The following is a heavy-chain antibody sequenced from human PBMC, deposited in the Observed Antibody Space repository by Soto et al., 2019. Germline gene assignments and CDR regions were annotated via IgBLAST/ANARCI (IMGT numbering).Heavy chain of an antibody. Sequence: QVQLQESGPGLVKPSQTLSLTCTVSGGSISSGGYYWSWIRQHPGKGLEWIGYIYYSGSTYYNPSLKSRITIPVDTSKNQFSLKLSSVTAADTAVYYCARDRRYCISTSCYEGYYYYGMDVWGQGTTVTVSS. CDR2: IYYSGST. V-gene: IGHV4-31*03. CDR3: ARDRRYCISTSCYEGYYYYGMDV. D-gene: IGHD2-2*01. J-gene: IGHJ6*02. CDR1: GGSISSGGYY.